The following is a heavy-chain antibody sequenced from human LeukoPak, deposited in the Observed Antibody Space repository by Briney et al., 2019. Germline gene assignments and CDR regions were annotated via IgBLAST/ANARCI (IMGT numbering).Heavy chain of an antibody. D-gene: IGHD3-22*01. Sequence: PGGSLRLSCAASGFTFSSYAMSWVRQAPGKGLEWVSAISGSGGSTYYADSVKGRFTISRDNSKNTLYLQMNSLRAEDTAVYYCAKVFHGIVVVTPIMWYFDYWGQGTLVTVSS. CDR1: GFTFSSYA. J-gene: IGHJ4*02. CDR3: AKVFHGIVVVTPIMWYFDY. CDR2: ISGSGGST. V-gene: IGHV3-23*01.